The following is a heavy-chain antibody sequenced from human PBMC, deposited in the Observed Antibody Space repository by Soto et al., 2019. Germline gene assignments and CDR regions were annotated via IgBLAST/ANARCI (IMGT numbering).Heavy chain of an antibody. CDR3: ARVAVRLSPYVFDY. Sequence: QVQLVQSGAEVKKPGASVKVSCKASGYTFINYGISWVRQAPGQGLEWMGWISAYNGNTNYAQKFQGRVTMTTDTSTSTAYMELRSLRSDDTVVYYCARVAVRLSPYVFDYWGQGTLVIVSS. D-gene: IGHD3-10*02. V-gene: IGHV1-18*01. CDR2: ISAYNGNT. J-gene: IGHJ4*02. CDR1: GYTFINYG.